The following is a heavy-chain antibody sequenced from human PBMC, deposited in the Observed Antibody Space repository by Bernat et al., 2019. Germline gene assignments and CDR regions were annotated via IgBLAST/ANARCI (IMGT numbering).Heavy chain of an antibody. CDR1: GFTFSSYG. J-gene: IGHJ4*02. CDR2: ISYDGSNK. V-gene: IGHV3-30*18. Sequence: QVQLVEYGGGVVQPGRSLRLSCAASGFTFSSYGMHWVRQGPGKGLEWVAVISYDGSNKYYADSVKGRFTISRDNSKNTLYLQMNSLRAEDTAVYYCTKDRYCSGGSCSGDPDYWGQGTLVTVSS. D-gene: IGHD2-15*01. CDR3: TKDRYCSGGSCSGDPDY.